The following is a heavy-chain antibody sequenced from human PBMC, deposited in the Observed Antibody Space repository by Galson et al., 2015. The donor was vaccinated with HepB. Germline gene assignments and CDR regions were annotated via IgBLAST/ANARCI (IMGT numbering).Heavy chain of an antibody. V-gene: IGHV3-49*03. J-gene: IGHJ4*02. Sequence: SLRLSCAASGFTFGDYAMSWFRQAPGKGLEWVGFIRSKAYGGTTEYAASVKGRFTISRDDSKSIAYPQMNSLKTEDTAVYYCTNFFSHYYDSSGYQYYFDYWGQGTLVTVSS. CDR1: GFTFGDYA. CDR2: IRSKAYGGTT. CDR3: TNFFSHYYDSSGYQYYFDY. D-gene: IGHD3-22*01.